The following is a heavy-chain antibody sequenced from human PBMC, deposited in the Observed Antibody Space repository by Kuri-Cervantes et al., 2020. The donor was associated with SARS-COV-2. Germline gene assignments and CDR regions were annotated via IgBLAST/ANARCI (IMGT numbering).Heavy chain of an antibody. V-gene: IGHV3-30-3*01. CDR1: GFTFSSYA. J-gene: IGHJ4*02. CDR3: AKARGSEWQKIFFDY. Sequence: GGSLRLSCAASGFTFSSYAMHWVRQAPGKGLEWVAVISYDGSNKYYADSVKGRFTISRDNSKSSLYLQMNSLRAEDTAVYYCAKARGSEWQKIFFDYWGQGTQVTVSS. CDR2: ISYDGSNK. D-gene: IGHD2/OR15-2a*01.